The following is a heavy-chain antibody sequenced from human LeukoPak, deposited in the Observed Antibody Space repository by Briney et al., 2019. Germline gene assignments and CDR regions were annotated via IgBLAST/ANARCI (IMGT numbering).Heavy chain of an antibody. Sequence: PGGSLRLSCAASGFTLSGYWMHCVRQAPGEGLVWVSRMNSDGTVTTYADSVRGRFTISRDNAKNTLYLQMSSLRAEDTAVYYCARYVVASACFDSWGQGTPVTVSS. CDR2: MNSDGTVT. CDR1: GFTLSGYW. CDR3: ARYVVASACFDS. D-gene: IGHD2-21*01. J-gene: IGHJ4*02. V-gene: IGHV3-74*01.